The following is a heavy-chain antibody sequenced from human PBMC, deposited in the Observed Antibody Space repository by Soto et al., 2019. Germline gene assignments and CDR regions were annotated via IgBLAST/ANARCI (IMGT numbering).Heavy chain of an antibody. CDR1: GYDFSNYW. D-gene: IGHD3-3*02. Sequence: PGESLKISCEASGYDFSNYWINWVRQMPGKGLEWIVRIDPSDSYTNYNPSFQGHVSISADMSIGTVYLHWTGLKASDTGIYYCARPRDYAIFRVLTPDLQSWGQGTLVTVSS. CDR3: ARPRDYAIFRVLTPDLQS. CDR2: IDPSDSYT. J-gene: IGHJ5*02. V-gene: IGHV5-10-1*01.